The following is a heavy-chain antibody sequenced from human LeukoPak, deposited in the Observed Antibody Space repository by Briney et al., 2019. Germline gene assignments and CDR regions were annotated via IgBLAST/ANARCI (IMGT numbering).Heavy chain of an antibody. V-gene: IGHV3-23*01. J-gene: IGHJ4*02. CDR3: AKGGYSSSSLSYFGY. Sequence: GGSLRLSCAASGVTFSSYAMSWVRQAPGKGLEWVSAISGSGGSTYYADSVKGRFTISRDNSKNTLYLQMNSLRAEDTAVYYCAKGGYSSSSLSYFGYWGQGTLVTVSS. CDR1: GVTFSSYA. D-gene: IGHD6-6*01. CDR2: ISGSGGST.